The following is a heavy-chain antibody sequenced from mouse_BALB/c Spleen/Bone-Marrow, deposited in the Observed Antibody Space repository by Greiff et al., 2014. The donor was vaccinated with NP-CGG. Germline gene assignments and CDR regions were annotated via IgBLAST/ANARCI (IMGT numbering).Heavy chain of an antibody. CDR1: GYAFSSYW. Sequence: VKVVESGAELVRPGSSVKISCKASGYAFSSYWMNWVKQRPGQGLEWIGQIYPGDGDTNYNGKFKGRATLTADKSSSTAYMQLSSLTSEDTAVYFCARVSNWADYWGQGTTLTVSS. D-gene: IGHD4-1*01. J-gene: IGHJ2*01. V-gene: IGHV1-80*01. CDR2: IYPGDGDT. CDR3: ARVSNWADY.